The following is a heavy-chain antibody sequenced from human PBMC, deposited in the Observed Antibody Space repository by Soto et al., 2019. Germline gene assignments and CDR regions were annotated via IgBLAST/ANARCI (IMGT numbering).Heavy chain of an antibody. CDR3: ARWGSEYSSSSRLYYGMDV. CDR1: GGSFSGYY. CDR2: INHSGST. J-gene: IGHJ6*02. D-gene: IGHD6-6*01. V-gene: IGHV4-34*01. Sequence: PSETLSLTCAVYGGSFSGYYWSWIRQPPGKGLEWIGEINHSGSTNYNPSLKSRVTISVDTSKNQFSLKLSSVTAADTAVYYCARWGSEYSSSSRLYYGMDVWGQGTTVTVSS.